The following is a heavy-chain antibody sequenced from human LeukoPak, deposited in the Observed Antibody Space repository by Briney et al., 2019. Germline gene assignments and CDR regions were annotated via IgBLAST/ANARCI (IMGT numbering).Heavy chain of an antibody. CDR3: ATMRRNSIDYYRPDYYFDS. D-gene: IGHD3-22*01. Sequence: PSETLSLTCAVYGGSFSGYQWSWIRQPPGKGLEWIGEINHSGSTNYNPSLKSRVTISEDTSNNQFSLRLSSVTAADTAVYYCATMRRNSIDYYRPDYYFDSWAREPWSPSPQ. CDR2: INHSGST. J-gene: IGHJ4*02. CDR1: GGSFSGYQ. V-gene: IGHV4-34*01.